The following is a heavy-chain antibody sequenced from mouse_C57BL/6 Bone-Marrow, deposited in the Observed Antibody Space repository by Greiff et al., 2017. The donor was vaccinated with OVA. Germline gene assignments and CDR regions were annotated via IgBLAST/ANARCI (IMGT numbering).Heavy chain of an antibody. CDR2: INPNYGTT. J-gene: IGHJ1*03. CDR3: ARSRNYYGSLYFDV. D-gene: IGHD1-1*01. CDR1: GYSFTDYN. V-gene: IGHV1-39*01. Sequence: VQLKESGPELVKPGASVKISCKASGYSFTDYNMNWVKQSNGKSLEWIGVINPNYGTTSYNQKFKGKATLTVDQSSSTAYMQLNSLTSEDSAVYYCARSRNYYGSLYFDVWGTGTTVTVSS.